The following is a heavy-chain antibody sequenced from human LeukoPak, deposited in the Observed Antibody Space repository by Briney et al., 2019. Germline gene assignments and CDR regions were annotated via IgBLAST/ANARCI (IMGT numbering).Heavy chain of an antibody. J-gene: IGHJ4*02. CDR2: ISGSGGST. Sequence: GGSLRLSCAASGFTFSSYAVTWVRQAPGKGLEWVSAISGSGGSTYYADSVKGRFTISRDNSKNTLFLQMNSLRAEDTSVYYCAEDQQLQPFHYWGQGTLVTVSS. CDR3: AEDQQLQPFHY. CDR1: GFTFSSYA. V-gene: IGHV3-23*01. D-gene: IGHD2-2*01.